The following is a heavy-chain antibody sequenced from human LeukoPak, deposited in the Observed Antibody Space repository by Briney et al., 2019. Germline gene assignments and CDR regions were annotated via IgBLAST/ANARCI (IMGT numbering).Heavy chain of an antibody. Sequence: ASVKVSCKASGYTFTSYDINWVRQATGQGLEWMGWMNPNSGDTGYAQKFQGRVTMTRNTSISTAYMELSSLRSEDTAVYYCASAAPHVIAVAGSWGQGTLVTVSS. V-gene: IGHV1-8*01. J-gene: IGHJ5*02. D-gene: IGHD6-13*01. CDR1: GYTFTSYD. CDR3: ASAAPHVIAVAGS. CDR2: MNPNSGDT.